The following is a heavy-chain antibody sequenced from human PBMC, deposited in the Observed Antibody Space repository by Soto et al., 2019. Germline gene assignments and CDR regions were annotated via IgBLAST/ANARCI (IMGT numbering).Heavy chain of an antibody. Sequence: GGSLRLSCAASGFTFSSYAMHWVRQAPGKGLEWVAVISYDGSNKYYADSVKGRFTISRDNSKNTLYLQMNSLRAEDTAVYYCARGFVRGAAAVSLLHWFDPWGQGTLVTVSS. CDR2: ISYDGSNK. CDR3: ARGFVRGAAAVSLLHWFDP. CDR1: GFTFSSYA. V-gene: IGHV3-30-3*01. J-gene: IGHJ5*02. D-gene: IGHD6-13*01.